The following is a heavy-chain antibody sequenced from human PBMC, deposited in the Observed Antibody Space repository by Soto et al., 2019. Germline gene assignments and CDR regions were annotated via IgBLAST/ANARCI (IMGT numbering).Heavy chain of an antibody. CDR1: GFTFSSYW. J-gene: IGHJ3*01. Sequence: PGGSLRLSCAASGFTFSSYWMTWVRQAPGKGLEFLATIKPDGSDKYYVDSVRGRFTISRDNAKNSLSLQMNSLRAEDTALYYCATDLNWSGTWGQGTVVTVSS. D-gene: IGHD3-3*01. CDR3: ATDLNWSGT. V-gene: IGHV3-7*01. CDR2: IKPDGSDK.